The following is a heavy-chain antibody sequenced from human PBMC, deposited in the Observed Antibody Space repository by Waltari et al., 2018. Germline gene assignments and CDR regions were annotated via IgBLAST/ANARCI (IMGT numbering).Heavy chain of an antibody. J-gene: IGHJ3*02. V-gene: IGHV3-49*03. CDR1: GFTFGDYA. CDR2: IRRKAYGGKT. D-gene: IGHD6-19*01. CDR3: TRVWIAVAGNDAFDI. Sequence: EVQLVESGGGLVQPGRSLRLSCTASGFTFGDYAMSWFRQAPGKGLEWVGFIRRKAYGGKTEYAASVKGRFTISRDDSKSIAYLQMNSLKTEDTAVYYCTRVWIAVAGNDAFDIWGQGTMVTVSS.